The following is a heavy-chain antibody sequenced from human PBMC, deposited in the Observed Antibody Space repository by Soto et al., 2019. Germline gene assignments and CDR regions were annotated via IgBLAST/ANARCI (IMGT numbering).Heavy chain of an antibody. CDR2: IYYSGST. CDR3: ARGGGDNMAFDI. CDR1: GGSVISGSYY. J-gene: IGHJ3*02. D-gene: IGHD2-21*01. Sequence: SETLSLTCTVSGGSVISGSYYWIWIRQPPGKGLEWIGYIYYSGSTNYNPSLKSRVTISVDTSKDQFSLKLSSVTAADTAVYYCARGGGDNMAFDIWGQGTMVTVSS. V-gene: IGHV4-61*01.